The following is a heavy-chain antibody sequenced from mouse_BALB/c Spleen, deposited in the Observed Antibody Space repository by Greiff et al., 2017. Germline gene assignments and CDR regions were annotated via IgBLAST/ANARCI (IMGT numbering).Heavy chain of an antibody. J-gene: IGHJ1*01. CDR2: IWSGGST. Sequence: VKLQESGPGLVQPSQSLSITCTVSGFSLTSYGVHWVRQSPGKGLEWLGVIWSGGSTDYNAAFISRLSISKDNSKSQVFFKMNSLQANDTAIYYCARGPGNHWYFDVWGAGTTVTVSS. D-gene: IGHD2-1*01. V-gene: IGHV2-2*02. CDR3: ARGPGNHWYFDV. CDR1: GFSLTSYG.